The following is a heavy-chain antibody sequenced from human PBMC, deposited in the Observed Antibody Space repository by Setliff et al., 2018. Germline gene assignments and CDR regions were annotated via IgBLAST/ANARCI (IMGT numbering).Heavy chain of an antibody. CDR3: VREVVDTRSSTDYRYYMDV. CDR1: GDTFSSYG. D-gene: IGHD2-8*02. Sequence: GASVKVSCKASGDTFSSYGISWVRQAPGQGLEWMGGTIPMFGSTSYAQKFQGRVTIITDESTTTAYMELSSLGSEDTAVYYCVREVVDTRSSTDYRYYMDVWGKGTTVTVSS. J-gene: IGHJ6*03. V-gene: IGHV1-69*05. CDR2: TIPMFGST.